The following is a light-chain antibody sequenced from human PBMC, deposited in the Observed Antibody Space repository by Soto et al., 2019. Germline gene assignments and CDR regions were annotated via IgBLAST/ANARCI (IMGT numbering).Light chain of an antibody. Sequence: RSTLACVASQGVSINYLAWSQQKPGQAPRLLIYGASSRAIGIPDRFSGSGSGTDFTLTISRLEPEDFAVYYCQQYGSSPPLTFGGGTKVDIK. CDR1: QGVSINY. J-gene: IGKJ4*01. CDR2: GAS. V-gene: IGKV3-20*01. CDR3: QQYGSSPPLT.